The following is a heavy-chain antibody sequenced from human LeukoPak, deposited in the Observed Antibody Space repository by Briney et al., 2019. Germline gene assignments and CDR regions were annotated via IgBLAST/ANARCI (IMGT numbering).Heavy chain of an antibody. CDR1: GFTFTSYS. J-gene: IGHJ3*02. CDR2: ISTSSSYI. Sequence: GGSLRLSCAASGFTFTSYSMNWVRQAPGKGLEWVSSISTSSSYIYYAHSVKGRFTIARHNAKNSLYLQMNSLRAEDTAMYYCAKDRSAPHMLWNAFDIWGQGTVVTVSS. V-gene: IGHV3-21*01. D-gene: IGHD2-8*01. CDR3: AKDRSAPHMLWNAFDI.